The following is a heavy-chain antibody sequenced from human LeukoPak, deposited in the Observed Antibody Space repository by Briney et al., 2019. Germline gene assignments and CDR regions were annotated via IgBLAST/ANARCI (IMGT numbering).Heavy chain of an antibody. J-gene: IGHJ3*02. D-gene: IGHD2-2*01. CDR3: ARVLPSVVPAARGAFDI. V-gene: IGHV3-21*01. CDR1: GFTFSSYS. Sequence: PGGSLRLSCAASGFTFSSYSMNWVRQAPGKGLEWVSSISSSSSYIYYADSVMGRFTISRDNAKNSLYLQMNGLRAEDTAVYYCARVLPSVVPAARGAFDIWGQGTMVTVSS. CDR2: ISSSSSYI.